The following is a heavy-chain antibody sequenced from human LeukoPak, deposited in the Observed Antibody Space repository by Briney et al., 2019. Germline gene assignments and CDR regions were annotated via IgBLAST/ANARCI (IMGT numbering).Heavy chain of an antibody. V-gene: IGHV1-2*02. Sequence: ASVKVSCKASGYTFTGYYMHWVRQAPGEGLEWMGWINPNSGGTNYAQKFQGRVTMTRDTSISTAYMELSRLRSDDTAVYYCARDFPYYYDRVEALDIWGQGTMVTVSS. J-gene: IGHJ3*02. D-gene: IGHD3-22*01. CDR1: GYTFTGYY. CDR3: ARDFPYYYDRVEALDI. CDR2: INPNSGGT.